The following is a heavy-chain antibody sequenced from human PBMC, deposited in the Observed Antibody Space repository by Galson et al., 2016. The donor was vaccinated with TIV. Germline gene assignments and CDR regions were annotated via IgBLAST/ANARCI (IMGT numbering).Heavy chain of an antibody. J-gene: IGHJ1*01. CDR3: PRRVAFAVTEYFHP. Sequence: SVKVSCAASGYSLISYSINWVRQAPGKGLEWIAWINSNTGNPTYAEAFRGRFVFSLDTSVSMVYLQISILNAEDTAVYYCPRRVAFAVTEYFHPWGQGTLVTVSS. CDR2: INSNTGNP. D-gene: IGHD3-3*02. CDR1: GYSLISYS. V-gene: IGHV7-4-1*04.